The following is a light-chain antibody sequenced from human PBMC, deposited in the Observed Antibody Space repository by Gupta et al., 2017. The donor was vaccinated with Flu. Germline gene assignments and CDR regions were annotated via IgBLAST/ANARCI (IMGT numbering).Light chain of an antibody. Sequence: DIQMTQSPSSLSASVGDRVTITCRASQSISSYLNWYQQKPGKAPKLLIYAASSLQSGVPSRFSGRGSGTEFTLTISSLQPEDFATYYWQQRYSTSWTFGQGTKVEIK. V-gene: IGKV1-39*01. J-gene: IGKJ1*01. CDR1: QSISSY. CDR2: AAS. CDR3: QQRYSTSWT.